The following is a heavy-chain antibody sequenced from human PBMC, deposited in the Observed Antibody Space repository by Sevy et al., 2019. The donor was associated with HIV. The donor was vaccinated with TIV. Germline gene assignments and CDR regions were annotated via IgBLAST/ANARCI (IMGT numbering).Heavy chain of an antibody. J-gene: IGHJ6*02. D-gene: IGHD1-26*01. V-gene: IGHV3-21*01. CDR1: GFTFSGYS. CDR3: AGDRGVGTSSYGMHV. CDR2: ISSASSFI. Sequence: GGSLRLSCAASGFTFSGYSMNWVRQAPGKGLEWVSSISSASSFIYYADSVKGRFTISRDNAKNSLYLQMNSLRPEDTAVYYCAGDRGVGTSSYGMHVWGQGTTVTFSS.